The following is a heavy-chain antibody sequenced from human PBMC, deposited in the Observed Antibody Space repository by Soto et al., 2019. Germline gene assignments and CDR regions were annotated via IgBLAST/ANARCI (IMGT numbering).Heavy chain of an antibody. V-gene: IGHV4-39*01. CDR1: GGSISSSSCY. CDR2: IYYSGST. CDR3: ARASTPEETPYFDY. Sequence: QLQLQESGPGLVKPSETLSLTCTVSGGSISSSSCYWGWIRQPPGKGLEWIGSIYYSGSTYYNPSLKSRVTISVDTSTHQFSLKLSSVTAADTAVYYCARASTPEETPYFDYWGQGTLVTVSS. J-gene: IGHJ4*02.